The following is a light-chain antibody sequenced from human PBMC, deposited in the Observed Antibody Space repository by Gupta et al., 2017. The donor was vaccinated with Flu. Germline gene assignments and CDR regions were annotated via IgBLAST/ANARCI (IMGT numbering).Light chain of an antibody. CDR2: DNN. CDR1: SSNIGNNY. CDR3: GTWDSSLSAGV. J-gene: IGLJ3*02. Sequence: QSVLTQPPSVSAAPGQKVTISSSGSSSNIGNNYVSWYQQLPGPAPKLLIYDNNKRPSGIPARFSGSKSGTSATLGITGLQTGDGADYYWGTWDSSLSAGVFGGGTKLTVL. V-gene: IGLV1-51*01.